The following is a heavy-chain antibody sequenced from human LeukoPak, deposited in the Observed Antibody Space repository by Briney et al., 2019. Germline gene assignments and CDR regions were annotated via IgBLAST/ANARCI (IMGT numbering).Heavy chain of an antibody. CDR2: ISTGSTYI. J-gene: IGHJ4*02. V-gene: IGHV3-21*01. Sequence: GGSLRLSCAASGFTFSSYTMNWVRQAPGKGLEWVSSISTGSTYIYYADSVKGRFTIPRDNAKNSLYLQMNSLRAEDTAVYYCARGGLSFDYWGQGTLVTVSS. CDR1: GFTFSSYT. CDR3: ARGGLSFDY. D-gene: IGHD2/OR15-2a*01.